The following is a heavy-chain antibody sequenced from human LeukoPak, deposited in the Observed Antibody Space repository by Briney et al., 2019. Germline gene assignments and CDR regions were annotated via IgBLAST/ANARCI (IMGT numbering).Heavy chain of an antibody. CDR3: AKGGGSKLKDAFDI. CDR1: GFSFSSYV. Sequence: AGGSLRLSCAASGFSFSSYVMHWVRQAPGKGLEWVAVIFDDGTNKYYAESVKGRFTISRDNSKNTLDVQMNSLRAEDTAVYYCAKGGGSKLKDAFDIWGQGTVVAVSA. CDR2: IFDDGTNK. J-gene: IGHJ3*02. V-gene: IGHV3-30*19. D-gene: IGHD5-12*01.